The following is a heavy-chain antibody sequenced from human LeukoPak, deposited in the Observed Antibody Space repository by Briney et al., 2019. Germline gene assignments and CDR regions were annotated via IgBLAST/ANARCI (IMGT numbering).Heavy chain of an antibody. J-gene: IGHJ4*02. Sequence: PGGSLRLSCAASGFTFSGYSMNWVRQAPGKGLDWVSFISSSGQTTFYADSVKGRFTISRDNANKSLYLQMNSLRADDTALYYCARAPEKDCTRTTCLDDFDYWGQGTLVTVSS. D-gene: IGHD2-2*01. CDR2: ISSSGQTT. CDR1: GFTFSGYS. V-gene: IGHV3-48*01. CDR3: ARAPEKDCTRTTCLDDFDY.